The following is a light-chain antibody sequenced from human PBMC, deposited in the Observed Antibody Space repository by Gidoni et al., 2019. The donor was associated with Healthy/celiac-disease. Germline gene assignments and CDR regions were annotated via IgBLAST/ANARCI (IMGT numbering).Light chain of an antibody. Sequence: EIVMTKSPATLSVSPGERATRSCRASQSVSSNLAWYQQKPGQAPRRLIYGASTRATGIPARFSGSGSGTEFTLTISSLQSEDFAVYYCQQYNNWPPLTFGGGTKVEIK. CDR3: QQYNNWPPLT. J-gene: IGKJ4*01. CDR1: QSVSSN. V-gene: IGKV3-15*01. CDR2: GAS.